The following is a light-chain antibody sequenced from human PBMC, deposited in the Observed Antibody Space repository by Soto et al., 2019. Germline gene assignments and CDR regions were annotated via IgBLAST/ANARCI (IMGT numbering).Light chain of an antibody. CDR1: SXXXGAGYD. CDR2: VNS. Sequence: QSVLTQPPSVSGAPGQRVTISCTGXSXXXGAGYDVHWYQQLPGTAPKLLIYVNSNRPSGVPDRFSGSKSGTSASLAITGLQAEDEADYYCQSYDSSLSAVVFGGGTKVTVL. J-gene: IGLJ2*01. CDR3: QSYDSSLSAVV. V-gene: IGLV1-40*01.